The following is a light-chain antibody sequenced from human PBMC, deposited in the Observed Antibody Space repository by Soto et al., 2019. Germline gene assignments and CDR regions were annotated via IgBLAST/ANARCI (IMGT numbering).Light chain of an antibody. V-gene: IGKV1-5*03. J-gene: IGKJ1*01. Sequence: DFQMTPSHSTLSGSVLYRVTITFRASQTISSWLAWYQQKPGKAPKLLIYKASTLKSGVPSRFSGSGSGTEFTLTISSLQPDDFATYYCQNYNSYSEEFGQGTKVAI. CDR1: QTISSW. CDR3: QNYNSYSEE. CDR2: KAS.